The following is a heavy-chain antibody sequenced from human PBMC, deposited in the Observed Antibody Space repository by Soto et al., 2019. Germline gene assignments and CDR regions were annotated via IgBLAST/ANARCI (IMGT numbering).Heavy chain of an antibody. D-gene: IGHD1-7*01. Sequence: GGSLRLSCTASGFTFRSYAMSWVGQAPGKGLEWVSAISGSGGSTYYADSVKGRFTISRDNSKNTLYLQMNSLRAEDTAVYYCAKQGTSWYNWNYDPLRAPPLNWGQGTLVTGSS. CDR3: AKQGTSWYNWNYDPLRAPPLN. CDR2: ISGSGGST. V-gene: IGHV3-23*01. CDR1: GFTFRSYA. J-gene: IGHJ4*02.